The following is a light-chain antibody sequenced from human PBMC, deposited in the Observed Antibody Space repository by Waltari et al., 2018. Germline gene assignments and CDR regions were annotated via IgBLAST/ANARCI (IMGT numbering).Light chain of an antibody. CDR3: QQTYTTPWT. CDR1: QTVRKF. J-gene: IGKJ1*01. CDR2: AAS. Sequence: DIQMTQTPSSLSASVGDRVSLTCRASQTVRKFLNWYQQKPGEAPKLLIYAASTLQSGGPSRFRGGGSGTDFTLIISSLQPDDFATYFCQQTYTTPWTFGQGTRVDI. V-gene: IGKV1-39*01.